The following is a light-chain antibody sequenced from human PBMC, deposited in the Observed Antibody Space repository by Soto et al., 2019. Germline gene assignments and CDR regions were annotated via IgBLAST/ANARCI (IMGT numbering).Light chain of an antibody. CDR1: QSLRATY. CDR3: EQYDNLPQR. CDR2: GAS. J-gene: IGKJ1*01. Sequence: THSPDTLSLNQGETATLSCRASQSLRATYVAWYQQRPGQAPRLLIYGASKRAIGLPARFSGSGSGTEFTLTITSLQSEDFAVYYCEQYDNLPQRFGQGTKVDI. V-gene: IGKV3-15*01.